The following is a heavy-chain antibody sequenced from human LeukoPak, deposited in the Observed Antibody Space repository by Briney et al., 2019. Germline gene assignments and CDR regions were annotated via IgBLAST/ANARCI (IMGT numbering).Heavy chain of an antibody. D-gene: IGHD3-16*01. CDR2: IYPGDSDT. V-gene: IGHV5-51*01. Sequence: GESLKISCKGSGYSFTSYWIGWVRQMPGKGLEWMGIIYPGDSDTRYSPSFQGQVTISADKSISTAYLQWSSLKASDTAMYYCARLKLGMLVLDAFDIWGQGTMVTVSS. CDR1: GYSFTSYW. CDR3: ARLKLGMLVLDAFDI. J-gene: IGHJ3*02.